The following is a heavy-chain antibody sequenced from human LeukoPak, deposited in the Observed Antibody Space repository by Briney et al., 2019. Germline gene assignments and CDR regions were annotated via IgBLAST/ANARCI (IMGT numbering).Heavy chain of an antibody. V-gene: IGHV3-11*04. CDR3: ARCGSGSQNAFET. Sequence: PGGSLRLSCAASGFTFSDYYMSWIRQAPGKGLEWVSYISSSGNSISYADSVKGRFTISRDNAKNSLYLQMNSLRAEDTAVYYCARCGSGSQNAFETWGKGTMVTVS. CDR1: GFTFSDYY. CDR2: ISSSGNSI. J-gene: IGHJ3*02. D-gene: IGHD3-10*01.